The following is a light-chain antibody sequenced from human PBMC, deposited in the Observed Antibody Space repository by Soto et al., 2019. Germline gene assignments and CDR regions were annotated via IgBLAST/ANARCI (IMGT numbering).Light chain of an antibody. CDR1: SSDVGGYNY. CDR2: DVS. J-gene: IGLJ1*01. CDR3: SSYTSSSTSV. V-gene: IGLV2-14*01. Sequence: QSALTQPASVSGSPGQSITISCTGTSSDVGGYNYVSWYQQHPGKAPKLMIYDVSNRPSGVSNSFSGSKSGNTASLTISGLQAEDEADYYCSSYTSSSTSVFGTGTKLTVL.